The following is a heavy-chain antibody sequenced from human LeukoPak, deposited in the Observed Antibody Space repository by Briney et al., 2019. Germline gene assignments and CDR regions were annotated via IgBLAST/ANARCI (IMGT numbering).Heavy chain of an antibody. J-gene: IGHJ3*02. CDR1: GYTFTSYA. CDR3: ATSSGLNRDAFDI. D-gene: IGHD6-19*01. Sequence: ASVKVSCKASGYTFTSYAMHWVRQAPGQRLEWMGWINAGNGNTIYSQKFQGRVTITRDTSASTAYMELSSLRSEDTAVYYCATSSGLNRDAFDIWGQGTMVTVSS. V-gene: IGHV1-3*01. CDR2: INAGNGNT.